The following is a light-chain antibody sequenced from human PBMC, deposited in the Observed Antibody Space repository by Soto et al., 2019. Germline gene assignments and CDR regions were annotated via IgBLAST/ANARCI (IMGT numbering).Light chain of an antibody. CDR3: QQYDTSVWT. V-gene: IGKV3-20*01. Sequence: EIVLTQSPGTLSLSPGERATLSCRASQRVSSTYLAWYQQKPGQATRLLIYGTSSRAPGIPDRFSGSGSGTDFTLTISRLAPEDFAVYYCQQYDTSVWTFGQGTQVEIK. J-gene: IGKJ1*01. CDR2: GTS. CDR1: QRVSSTY.